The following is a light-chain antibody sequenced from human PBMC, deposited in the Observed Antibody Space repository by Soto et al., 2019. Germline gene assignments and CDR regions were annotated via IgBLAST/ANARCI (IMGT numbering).Light chain of an antibody. V-gene: IGLV2-14*03. CDR3: SSYTTSSTYV. J-gene: IGLJ1*01. Sequence: QSALTQPASVSGSPGQSITISCTGTSSDVGSYNYVSWYQHHPGIAPKVMIYDVSKRPSGVSNRFSASKSGSTASLTISGLQAEDEADYYCSSYTTSSTYVFGTGTKVTVL. CDR2: DVS. CDR1: SSDVGSYNY.